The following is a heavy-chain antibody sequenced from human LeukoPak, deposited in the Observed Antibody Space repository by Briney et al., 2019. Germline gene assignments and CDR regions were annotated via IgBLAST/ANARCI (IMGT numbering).Heavy chain of an antibody. D-gene: IGHD3-22*01. V-gene: IGHV4-59*01. CDR1: GGSISSYY. J-gene: IGHJ3*02. CDR3: ARADSSGYGDAFDI. Sequence: SSETLSLTCTVSGGSISSYYWSWIRQPPGKGLEWIGYIYYSGSTNYNPSLKSRVTISVDTSKNQFSLKLSSVTAADTAVYYCARADSSGYGDAFDIWGQGTMVTVSS. CDR2: IYYSGST.